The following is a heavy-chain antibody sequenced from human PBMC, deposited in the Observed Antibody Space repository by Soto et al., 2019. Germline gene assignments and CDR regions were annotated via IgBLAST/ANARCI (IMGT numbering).Heavy chain of an antibody. V-gene: IGHV4-4*07. D-gene: IGHD3-9*01. J-gene: IGHJ4*02. CDR2: IYTSGST. CDR1: GGSISSYY. CDR3: ARDRSDYDILTGPYFDY. Sequence: PSETLSLTCTVSGGSISSYYWIWIRQPAGKGLEWIGRIYTSGSTNYNPSLKSRVTMSVDTSKNQFSLKLSSVTAADTAVYYCARDRSDYDILTGPYFDYWGQGTLVTVSS.